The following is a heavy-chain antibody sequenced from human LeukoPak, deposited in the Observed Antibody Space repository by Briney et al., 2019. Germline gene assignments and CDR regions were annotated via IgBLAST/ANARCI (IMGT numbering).Heavy chain of an antibody. D-gene: IGHD6-13*01. V-gene: IGHV4-59*08. J-gene: IGHJ4*02. Sequence: SETLSLTGTGSSGSISSYYWSWIRQPQGKELEWIGYIYYSGSTNYNPSLRSRVTISVDTSKNQFSLKLSSVTAADTAVYYCARLAGYYFDYWGQGTLVTVSS. CDR2: IYYSGST. CDR3: ARLAGYYFDY. CDR1: SGSISSYY.